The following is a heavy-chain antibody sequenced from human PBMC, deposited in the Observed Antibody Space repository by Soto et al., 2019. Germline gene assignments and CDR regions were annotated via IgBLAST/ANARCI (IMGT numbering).Heavy chain of an antibody. CDR1: GYTFTAYH. D-gene: IGHD3-10*02. CDR3: ARNMDYYYGRGSGNGHGV. Sequence: QVQLVQSGAEVKEPGDSVRVSCEASGYTFTAYHIHWVRQAPGQGLEWMGWINPKFGDKTYAQDFQGRVSMTSDMSISTVYMELSRLTSDDTAIYYCARNMDYYYGRGSGNGHGVWGQGTTVTVFS. CDR2: INPKFGDK. J-gene: IGHJ6*02. V-gene: IGHV1-2*02.